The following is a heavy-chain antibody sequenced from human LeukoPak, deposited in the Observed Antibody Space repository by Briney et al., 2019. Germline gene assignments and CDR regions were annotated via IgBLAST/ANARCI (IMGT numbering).Heavy chain of an antibody. J-gene: IGHJ6*03. Sequence: SETLSLTCTVSGGSISSSSYYWGWIRQPPGKGLEWIGSIYYSGSAYYNPSLKSRVTISVDTSKNQFSLKLSSVTAADTAVYYCAREAYDYSNTWHYMDVWGKGTTVTVSS. D-gene: IGHD4-11*01. CDR1: GGSISSSSYY. CDR3: AREAYDYSNTWHYMDV. CDR2: IYYSGSA. V-gene: IGHV4-39*07.